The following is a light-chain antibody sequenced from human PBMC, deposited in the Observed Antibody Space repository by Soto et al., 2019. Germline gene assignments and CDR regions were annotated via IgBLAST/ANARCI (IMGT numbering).Light chain of an antibody. CDR3: SSYTSSTTLV. CDR2: DVS. Sequence: QSALTQPASVSGSPGQSITISCTGTSSDVGDYNYVSWYPQHPGKAPKLMIYDVSNRPSGVSNRFSGSKSGNTASLTISGLQAEDEADYYCSSYTSSTTLVFGGGTKVTVL. V-gene: IGLV2-14*01. J-gene: IGLJ2*01. CDR1: SSDVGDYNY.